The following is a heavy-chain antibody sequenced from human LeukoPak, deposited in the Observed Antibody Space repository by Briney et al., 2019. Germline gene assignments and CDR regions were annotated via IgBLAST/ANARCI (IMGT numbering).Heavy chain of an antibody. D-gene: IGHD3-22*01. CDR1: GGTFSSYA. V-gene: IGHV1-69*06. J-gene: IGHJ4*02. Sequence: SVKVSCKASGGTFSSYAISWVRQAPGQGLEWMGRIIPIFGTANYAQKFQGRVTITADKSTSTAYMELSSLRSEDTAVYYCARDGYCDSSGYLRRSLDYWGQGTLVTVSS. CDR2: IIPIFGTA. CDR3: ARDGYCDSSGYLRRSLDY.